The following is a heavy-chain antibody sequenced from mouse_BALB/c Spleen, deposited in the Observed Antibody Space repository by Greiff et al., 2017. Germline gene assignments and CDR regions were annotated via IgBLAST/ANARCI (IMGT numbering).Heavy chain of an antibody. Sequence: EVQLQESGGGLVKPGGSLKLSCAASGFTFSDYYMYWVRQTPEKRLEWVATISDGGSYTYYPDSVKGRFTISRDNAKNNLYLQMSSLKSEDTAMYYCARDGNYVRFAYWGQGTLVTVSA. D-gene: IGHD2-1*01. CDR3: ARDGNYVRFAY. V-gene: IGHV5-4*02. CDR1: GFTFSDYY. CDR2: ISDGGSYT. J-gene: IGHJ3*01.